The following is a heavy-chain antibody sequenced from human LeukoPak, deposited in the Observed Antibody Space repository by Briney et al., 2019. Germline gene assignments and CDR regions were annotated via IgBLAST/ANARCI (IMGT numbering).Heavy chain of an antibody. CDR1: GYTFTAYY. CDR3: ARDLGSSSWYFDY. J-gene: IGHJ4*02. D-gene: IGHD6-13*01. Sequence: GASVKVSCKASGYTFTAYYMHWVRQAPGQGLEWMGWINPNSGGTNYAQKFQGRVTRTRDTSISTAYMELSWMRSDDTAVYYCARDLGSSSWYFDYWGQGTPVTVSS. CDR2: INPNSGGT. V-gene: IGHV1-2*02.